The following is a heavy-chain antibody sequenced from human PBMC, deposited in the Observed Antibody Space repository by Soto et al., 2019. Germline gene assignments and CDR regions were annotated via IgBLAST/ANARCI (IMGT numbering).Heavy chain of an antibody. CDR3: ARGKGDY. V-gene: IGHV4-34*01. J-gene: IGHJ4*02. Sequence: QVQLQQWGAGLLKPSETLSLTCAVYGGSFSGYYWSWIRQPPGKGLEWIGEINHSGSTNYNPSLKSRATRSIDTSKNHISLKLSSVTAADTAVYYCARGKGDYWGQETPVTVSS. CDR2: INHSGST. CDR1: GGSFSGYY.